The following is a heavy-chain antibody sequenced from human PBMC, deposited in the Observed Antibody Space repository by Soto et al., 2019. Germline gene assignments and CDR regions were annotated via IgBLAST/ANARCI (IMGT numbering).Heavy chain of an antibody. V-gene: IGHV4-59*01. Sequence: SETLSLTCTVSGGSISSYYWSWIRQPPGKGLEWIGYIYYSGSTNYNPSLKSRVTISVDTSKNQFSLKLSSVTAADTAVYYCGRVRTYYYDSSGGPFDYWGQGTLVTVSS. CDR1: GGSISSYY. CDR3: GRVRTYYYDSSGGPFDY. CDR2: IYYSGST. D-gene: IGHD3-22*01. J-gene: IGHJ4*02.